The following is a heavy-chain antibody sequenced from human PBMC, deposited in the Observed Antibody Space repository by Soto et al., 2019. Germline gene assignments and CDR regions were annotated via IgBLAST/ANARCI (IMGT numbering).Heavy chain of an antibody. CDR2: ISKSDYT. CDR1: GFAFNNYG. V-gene: IGHV3-21*04. CDR3: AREDSIIIPDVSDF. Sequence: PGGSLRLSFTVSGFAFNNYGIKWVRQAPGEGLEWVSSISKSDYTYYSDSVKGRLTISRDNAKNSVSLQMNTLRVEDTAVYYCAREDSIIIPDVSDFWGQGTLVTVSS. J-gene: IGHJ4*02. D-gene: IGHD3-22*01.